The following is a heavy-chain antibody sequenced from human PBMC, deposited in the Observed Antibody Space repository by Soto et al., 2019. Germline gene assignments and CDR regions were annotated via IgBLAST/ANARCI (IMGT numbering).Heavy chain of an antibody. CDR1: GFTFSSYG. Sequence: QVQLVESGGGVVQPGRSLRLSCAASGFTFSSYGMHWVRQAPGKGLEWVAVIWYDGSNKYYADSVKGRFTISRDNSKNTLYLQMNSLRAEDTAVYYCARDKESSSSSSGYYYYGMDVWGQGTTVTVSS. J-gene: IGHJ6*02. V-gene: IGHV3-33*01. CDR3: ARDKESSSSSSGYYYYGMDV. CDR2: IWYDGSNK. D-gene: IGHD6-6*01.